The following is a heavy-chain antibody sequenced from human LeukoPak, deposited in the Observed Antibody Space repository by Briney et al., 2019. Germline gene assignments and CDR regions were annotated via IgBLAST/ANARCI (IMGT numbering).Heavy chain of an antibody. CDR3: TSESPHFDY. J-gene: IGHJ4*02. V-gene: IGHV3-15*01. Sequence: RSGGSLRLSCVASGFTFSNAWMSWVRQAPGKGLEWVGRIKSKTDGGTTDYAAPVKGRLTISRDDSKNTLYLQMNSLKTEDTAVYFCTSESPHFDYWGQGTLVTVSS. CDR2: IKSKTDGGTT. CDR1: GFTFSNAW.